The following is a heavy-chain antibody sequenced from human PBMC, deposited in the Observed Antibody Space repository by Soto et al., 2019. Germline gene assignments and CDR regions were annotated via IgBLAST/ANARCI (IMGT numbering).Heavy chain of an antibody. CDR2: IIPIFGTA. V-gene: IGHV1-69*13. J-gene: IGHJ6*03. D-gene: IGHD6-6*01. CDR1: GGTFSSYA. CDR3: ARAPGYSSSPYYMDV. Sequence: ASVKVSCKASGGTFSSYAISWVRQAPGQGLEWMGGIIPIFGTANYAQKFQGRVTITADESTSTAYMELSSLRSEDTAVYYCARAPGYSSSPYYMDVWGKGTTVTVSS.